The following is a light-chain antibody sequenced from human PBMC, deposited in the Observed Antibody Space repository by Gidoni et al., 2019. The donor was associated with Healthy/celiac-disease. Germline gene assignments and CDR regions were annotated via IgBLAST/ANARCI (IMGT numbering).Light chain of an antibody. CDR1: NIGTTR. J-gene: IGLJ1*01. CDR3: QVWDSGTGV. CDR2: RDS. Sequence: YALTQTLSVSVALGQTATVTCGGNNIGTTRVHWYQQQAGQAPVLVLFRDSTRPSGIPERFSGSKSVHTATLTISRAQPGDEADYFCQVWDSGTGVFGTGTKVTVL. V-gene: IGLV3-9*01.